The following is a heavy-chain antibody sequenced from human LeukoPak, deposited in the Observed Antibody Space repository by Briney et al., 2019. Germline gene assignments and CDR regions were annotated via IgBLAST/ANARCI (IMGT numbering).Heavy chain of an antibody. J-gene: IGHJ6*03. CDR3: ARSLRTSYYYYMDV. V-gene: IGHV4-59*01. CDR2: IYYSGST. CDR1: GGPFSGYY. Sequence: KSSETLSLTCGVYGGPFSGYYWSWIRQPPGKGLEWIGYIYYSGSTNYNPSLKSRVTISVDTSKNQFSLKLSSVTAADTAVYYCARSLRTSYYYYMDVWGKGTTVTVSS. D-gene: IGHD5/OR15-5a*01.